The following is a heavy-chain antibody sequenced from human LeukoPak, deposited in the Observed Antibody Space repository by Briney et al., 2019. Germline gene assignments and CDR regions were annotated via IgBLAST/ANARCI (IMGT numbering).Heavy chain of an antibody. CDR1: VGSISSGDYY. CDR3: AREGTMVRGVLDY. J-gene: IGHJ4*02. D-gene: IGHD3-10*01. V-gene: IGHV4-30-4*01. Sequence: PSETLSLTCTVSVGSISSGDYYWSWIRQPPGKGLEWIGYIYYSGSTYYNPSLKSRVTISVDTSKNQFSLKLSSVTAADTAVYYCAREGTMVRGVLDYWGQGTLVTVSS. CDR2: IYYSGST.